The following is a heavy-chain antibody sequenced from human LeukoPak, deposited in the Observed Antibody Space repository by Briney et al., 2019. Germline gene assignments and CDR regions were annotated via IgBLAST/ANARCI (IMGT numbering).Heavy chain of an antibody. Sequence: ASVKVSCKASGYTFTGYYMHWVRQAPGQGLEWMGWINPNSGGTNYAQKFQGRVTVTRDTSISTAYMELSRLRSDDTAVYYCARPGQLADAFDIWGLGTMVTVSS. CDR1: GYTFTGYY. J-gene: IGHJ3*02. CDR2: INPNSGGT. CDR3: ARPGQLADAFDI. V-gene: IGHV1-2*02. D-gene: IGHD6-6*01.